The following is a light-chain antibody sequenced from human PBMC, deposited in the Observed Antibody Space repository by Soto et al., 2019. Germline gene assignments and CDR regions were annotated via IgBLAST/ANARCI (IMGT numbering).Light chain of an antibody. Sequence: EIQMTQSPSAMSASVGDRVTITCRASQGISNYLAWFQQKPGKVPKRMIYAASNLQSGVPSRFSGIGSGTEFSLTISSLQPEDFATYYCLPHNSYHRTSGQGTKEDIK. CDR1: QGISNY. CDR2: AAS. V-gene: IGKV1-17*03. CDR3: LPHNSYHRT. J-gene: IGKJ1*01.